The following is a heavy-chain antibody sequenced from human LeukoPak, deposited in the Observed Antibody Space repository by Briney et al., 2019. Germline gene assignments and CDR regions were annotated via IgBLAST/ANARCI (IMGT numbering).Heavy chain of an antibody. CDR2: ISWNSGSI. J-gene: IGHJ3*02. V-gene: IGHV3-9*03. CDR1: GFTFDDYA. D-gene: IGHD3-22*01. CDR3: AKDMSYYDSSGYAFDI. Sequence: GGSLRLSXAASGFTFDDYAMHWVRQAPGKGLEWVSGISWNSGSIGYADSVKGRFTISRDNAKNSLYLQMNSLRAEDMALYYCAKDMSYYDSSGYAFDIWGQGTMVTVSS.